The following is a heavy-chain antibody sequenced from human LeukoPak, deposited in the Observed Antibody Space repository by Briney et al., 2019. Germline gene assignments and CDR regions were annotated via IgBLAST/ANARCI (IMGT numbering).Heavy chain of an antibody. Sequence: ASVKVSCKASGYTFTGYYMHWVRQAPGQGLEWMGWINPNSGGTNYAQKFQGRVTMTRDTSISTAYMELSRLRSDDTAVYYCAVTPSPYSSGWYGFDYWGQGTLVTVSS. V-gene: IGHV1-2*02. J-gene: IGHJ4*02. CDR1: GYTFTGYY. CDR3: AVTPSPYSSGWYGFDY. CDR2: INPNSGGT. D-gene: IGHD6-19*01.